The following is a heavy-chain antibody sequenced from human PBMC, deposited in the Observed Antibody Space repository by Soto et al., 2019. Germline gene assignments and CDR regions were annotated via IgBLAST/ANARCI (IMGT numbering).Heavy chain of an antibody. D-gene: IGHD4-17*01. V-gene: IGHV4-30-4*02. Sequence: SDTLSLTCTVSGGSISSGNYYWSWIRQPPGKGLEWIGFISYSGTTHYSASLRSRVSISVDTSKNQFSLDLSSVTAADTAVYYCATMGTPVTGLYYFDYWGQGTLVTVS. CDR2: ISYSGTT. J-gene: IGHJ4*02. CDR1: GGSISSGNYY. CDR3: ATMGTPVTGLYYFDY.